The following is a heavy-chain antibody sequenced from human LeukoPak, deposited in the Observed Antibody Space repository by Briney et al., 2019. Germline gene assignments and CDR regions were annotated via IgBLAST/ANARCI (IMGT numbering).Heavy chain of an antibody. CDR2: INLNSGGT. V-gene: IGHV1-2*02. CDR1: GYTFTSYD. CDR3: ARNRDYYDSSGPDFDY. Sequence: ASVKVSCKASGYTFTSYDINWVRQATGQGLEWMGWINLNSGGTNYAQKFQGRVTMTRDTSISTAYMELSRLRSDDTAVYYCARNRDYYDSSGPDFDYWGQGTLVTVSS. D-gene: IGHD3-22*01. J-gene: IGHJ4*02.